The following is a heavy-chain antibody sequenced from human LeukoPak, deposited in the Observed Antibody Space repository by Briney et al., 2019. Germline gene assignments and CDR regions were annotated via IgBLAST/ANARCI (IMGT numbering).Heavy chain of an antibody. CDR2: ISPSGTTI. V-gene: IGHV3-11*04. Sequence: GRSLRLSCAASGFTFSDYFLSWVRQAPGKGLEWLSYISPSGTTIYYADSVRGRFTISRDNAKNSLYLQMNSLRAEDTALYYCARCAGTPQYYYYYYYMDVWGKGTTVTVSS. D-gene: IGHD1/OR15-1a*01. J-gene: IGHJ6*03. CDR1: GFTFSDYF. CDR3: ARCAGTPQYYYYYYYMDV.